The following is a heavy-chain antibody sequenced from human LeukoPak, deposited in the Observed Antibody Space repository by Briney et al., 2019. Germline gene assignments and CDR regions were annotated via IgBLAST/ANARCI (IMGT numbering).Heavy chain of an antibody. Sequence: SETLSLTCTVSGYSISSGYYWGWIRQPPGKGLEWIGIIYHSGRTDYNPSLKSRVTISVDTSKKQFSLKLTSVTATDTAVYYCARTPGYSSSWYRWGDAFDMWGQGTMVTVSS. J-gene: IGHJ3*02. CDR3: ARTPGYSSSWYRWGDAFDM. D-gene: IGHD6-13*01. V-gene: IGHV4-38-2*02. CDR2: IYHSGRT. CDR1: GYSISSGYY.